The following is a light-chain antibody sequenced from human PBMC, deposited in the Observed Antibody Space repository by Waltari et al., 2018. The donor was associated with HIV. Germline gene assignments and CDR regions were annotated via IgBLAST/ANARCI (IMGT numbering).Light chain of an antibody. J-gene: IGKJ2*01. Sequence: DIVMTQSSDSLAVSLGERAIINCKSSQSVLYSSNSKNCLAWYQQKPRQPPKLLIYLASTRESGVPDLFSGSGSGTDFTRTINSLQPEDVAVYYCQQYYSTPYTFAQGTKLEI. V-gene: IGKV4-1*01. CDR2: LAS. CDR3: QQYYSTPYT. CDR1: QSVLYSSNSKNC.